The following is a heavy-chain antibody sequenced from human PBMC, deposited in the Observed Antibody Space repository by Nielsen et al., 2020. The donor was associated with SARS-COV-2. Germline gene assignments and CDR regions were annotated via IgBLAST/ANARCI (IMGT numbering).Heavy chain of an antibody. CDR3: AKDWDYGGNRYFDY. CDR1: GFTFSSYA. D-gene: IGHD4-23*01. V-gene: IGHV3-23*01. Sequence: GESLKISCAASGFTFSSYAMSWVRQAPGKGLLWVSGIIGSGGSTYYADSVKGRFAISRDNSKNTLYLQMNSLRAEDTAVYYCAKDWDYGGNRYFDYWGQGTLVTVSP. J-gene: IGHJ4*02. CDR2: IIGSGGST.